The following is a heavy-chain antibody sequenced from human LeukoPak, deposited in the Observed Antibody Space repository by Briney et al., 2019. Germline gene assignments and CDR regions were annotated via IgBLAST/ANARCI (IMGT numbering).Heavy chain of an antibody. CDR3: ARDYPPTDYYYYGMDV. CDR2: INPNSGGT. V-gene: IGHV1-2*04. D-gene: IGHD3-16*02. J-gene: IGHJ6*02. Sequence: ASVKVSCKASGYTFTGYYMHWVRQAPGQGLEWMGWINPNSGGTNYAQKFQGWVTMTRDTSISTAYMELSRLRSDDTAVYYCARDYPPTDYYYYGMDVWGQGTTVTVSS. CDR1: GYTFTGYY.